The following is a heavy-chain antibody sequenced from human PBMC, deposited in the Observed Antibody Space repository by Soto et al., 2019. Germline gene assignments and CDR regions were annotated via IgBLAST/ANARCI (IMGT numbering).Heavy chain of an antibody. V-gene: IGHV3-73*02. D-gene: IGHD2-8*01. Sequence: EVQLVESGGGLVQPGGSLKLSCEASGFTFSGSFIHWVRQASGKGLEWVGRIASKAHNYATAYRRSVEGRFTVSRDDSRNTAYLQMEGLKTEVTAVYFCAGLMDTLFERFDYWGQGILVTVSS. CDR3: AGLMDTLFERFDY. J-gene: IGHJ4*02. CDR2: IASKAHNYAT. CDR1: GFTFSGSF.